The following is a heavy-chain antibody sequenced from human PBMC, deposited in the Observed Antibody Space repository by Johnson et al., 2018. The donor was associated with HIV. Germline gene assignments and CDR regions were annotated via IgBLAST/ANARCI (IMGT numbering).Heavy chain of an antibody. V-gene: IGHV3-30-3*01. D-gene: IGHD5-18*01. CDR2: ISYHGTNK. J-gene: IGHJ3*02. CDR1: GFTFSRYA. CDR3: ARPGDTTMVSAFDI. Sequence: QVQLVESGGGVVQPGRSLRLSCAASGFTFSRYAMHWVRQAPGKGLEWVAVISYHGTNKYYADSVKGRFTISRDKSKNTLYLQMTSLRAEDTAVYYCARPGDTTMVSAFDIWGQGTMVTISS.